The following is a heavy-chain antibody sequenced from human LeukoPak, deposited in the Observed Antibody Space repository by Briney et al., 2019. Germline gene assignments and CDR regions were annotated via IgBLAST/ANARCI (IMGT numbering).Heavy chain of an antibody. V-gene: IGHV3-49*04. D-gene: IGHD3-16*01. CDR3: TRDWGDAFDI. CDR2: IRSKPYGGTT. Sequence: PGGSLRLSCTASAFSFGDYDMIWVRQAPGKGLEWVSLIRSKPYGGTTEYAASVKGRFIISRDDSNRIAYLQMNSLKTEDTAVYYCTRDWGDAFDIWGQGTMVTVSS. J-gene: IGHJ3*02. CDR1: AFSFGDYD.